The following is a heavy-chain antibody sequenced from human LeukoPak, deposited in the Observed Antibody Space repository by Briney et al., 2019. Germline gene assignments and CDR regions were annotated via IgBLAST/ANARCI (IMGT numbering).Heavy chain of an antibody. CDR1: GDSVSSNSGA. Sequence: SQTLSLTCAISGDSVSSNSGAWNWIRQSPSRGLEWLGRTYYRSKWYNDYAVSVKSRITINPDTSKNQFSLQLSSVTPEDTAVYYCARQYSSGWSYYYGLDVWGQGTTVTVSS. CDR3: ARQYSSGWSYYYGLDV. J-gene: IGHJ6*02. D-gene: IGHD6-13*01. CDR2: TYYRSKWYN. V-gene: IGHV6-1*01.